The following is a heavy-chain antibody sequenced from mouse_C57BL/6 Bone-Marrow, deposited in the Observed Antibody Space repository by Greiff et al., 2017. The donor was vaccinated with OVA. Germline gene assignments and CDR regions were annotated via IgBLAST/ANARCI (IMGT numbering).Heavy chain of an antibody. CDR3: ARNAYYSNYDYYAIDY. Sequence: ESGPGLVKPSQSLSLTCSVTGYSITSGYYWNWIRQFPGNKLEWMGYISYDGSNNYNPSLKNRISITRDTSKNQYFLTLNSVTTDDTATYYCARNAYYSNYDYYAIDYWGQGTSVTVSS. CDR2: ISYDGSN. V-gene: IGHV3-6*01. J-gene: IGHJ4*01. D-gene: IGHD2-5*01. CDR1: GYSITSGYY.